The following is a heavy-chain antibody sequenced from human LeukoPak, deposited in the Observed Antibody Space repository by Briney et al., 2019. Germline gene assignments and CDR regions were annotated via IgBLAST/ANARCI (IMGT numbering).Heavy chain of an antibody. CDR2: ISGSGGST. CDR1: GFAFSSYA. Sequence: PGGSLRLSCAASGFAFSSYAMSWVRQAPGKGLEWVSAISGSGGSTYYADSVKGRFTISRDNAKNSLYLQMNSLRAEDTAVYYCARDLWSGYPLGMDVWGQGTTVTVSS. J-gene: IGHJ6*02. CDR3: ARDLWSGYPLGMDV. D-gene: IGHD3-3*01. V-gene: IGHV3-23*01.